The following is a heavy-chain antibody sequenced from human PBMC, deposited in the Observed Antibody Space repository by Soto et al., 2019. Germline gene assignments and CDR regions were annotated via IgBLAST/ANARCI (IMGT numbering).Heavy chain of an antibody. V-gene: IGHV3-23*01. CDR2: ISGSGDKA. Sequence: GGSLRLSCAASGFAFNDFAMSWVRQAPGKGPEWLSTISGSGDKAFHSDSVKGRFDISRDNSNNKMFLQMNSLRAEDTAIYYCAKGASHAPFEKWGRGTLVTVSS. J-gene: IGHJ4*02. CDR3: AKGASHAPFEK. CDR1: GFAFNDFA.